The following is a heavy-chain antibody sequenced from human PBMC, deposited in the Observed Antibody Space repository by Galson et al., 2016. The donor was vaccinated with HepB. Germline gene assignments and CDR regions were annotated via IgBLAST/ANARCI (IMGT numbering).Heavy chain of an antibody. CDR3: ARYYDILTGYSNYGMDV. V-gene: IGHV3-23*01. CDR1: GFTFSSYA. J-gene: IGHJ6*02. CDR2: ISGSGGST. Sequence: SLRLSCAASGFTFSSYAMSWVRQAPGKGLEWVSAISGSGGSTYYADSVKGRFTISRDNSKNTLYLQMNSLRAKDTAVYYCARYYDILTGYSNYGMDVWGQGTTVTVSS. D-gene: IGHD3-9*01.